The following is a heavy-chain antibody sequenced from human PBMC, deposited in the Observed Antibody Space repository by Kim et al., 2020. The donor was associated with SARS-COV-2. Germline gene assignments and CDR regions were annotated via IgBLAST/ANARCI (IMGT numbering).Heavy chain of an antibody. CDR1: GFTFSSYS. V-gene: IGHV3-21*01. CDR3: ARDGSVERTPYYYYYGMDV. CDR2: ISSSSSYI. J-gene: IGHJ6*02. D-gene: IGHD1-1*01. Sequence: GGSLRLSCAASGFTFSSYSMNWVRQAPGKGLEWVSSISSSSSYIYYADSVKGRFTISRDNAKNSLYLQMNSLRAEDTAVYYCARDGSVERTPYYYYYGMDVWGQGTTVTVSS.